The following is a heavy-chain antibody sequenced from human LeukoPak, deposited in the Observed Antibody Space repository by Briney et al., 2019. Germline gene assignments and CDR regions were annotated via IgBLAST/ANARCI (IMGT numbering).Heavy chain of an antibody. CDR3: ARQPLMDDILTGHFDY. J-gene: IGHJ4*02. CDR2: IYYSGST. Sequence: PGGSLRLSCAASGFTFSSYWMSWVRQPPGKGLEWIGGIYYSGSTYYNPSLKSRVTISVDTSKNQFSLKLSSVTAADTAVYYCARQPLMDDILTGHFDYWGQGTLVTVSS. CDR1: GFTFSSYW. V-gene: IGHV4-39*01. D-gene: IGHD3-9*01.